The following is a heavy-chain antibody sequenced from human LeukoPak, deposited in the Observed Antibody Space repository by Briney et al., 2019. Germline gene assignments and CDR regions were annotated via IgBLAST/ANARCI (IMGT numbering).Heavy chain of an antibody. CDR2: INVFNGDT. D-gene: IGHD3-10*01. J-gene: IGHJ4*02. CDR3: ARDGGYGSGSYYNVGVDY. CDR1: GYTFTSYG. V-gene: IGHV1-18*01. Sequence: GASVKVSCKASGYTFTSYGISWVRQAPGQGLEWMAWINVFNGDTYYAQKCQGRVTMTTDTSTSTAYMELRSLRADDTAVYYCARDGGYGSGSYYNVGVDYWGQGTLVTVSS.